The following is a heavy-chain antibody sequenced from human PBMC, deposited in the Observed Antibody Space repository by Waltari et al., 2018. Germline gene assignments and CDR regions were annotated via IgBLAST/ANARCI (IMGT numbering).Heavy chain of an antibody. J-gene: IGHJ4*02. CDR1: GGTFSSYA. CDR3: ASEGRDGSFDS. CDR2: ISPNSGGT. Sequence: QVQLVQSGAEVKKPGSSVKVSCKASGGTFSSYAISWVRQAPGQGLEWMGWISPNSGGTPYAQHVQGRVTMTRDTSISTAYMELSRLTSDDTAVYYCASEGRDGSFDSWGQGTLVTVSS. D-gene: IGHD3-10*01. V-gene: IGHV1-2*02.